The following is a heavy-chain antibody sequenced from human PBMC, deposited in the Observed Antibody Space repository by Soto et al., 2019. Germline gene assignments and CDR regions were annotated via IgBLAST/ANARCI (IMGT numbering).Heavy chain of an antibody. CDR1: GFTFSSFA. J-gene: IGHJ4*02. D-gene: IGHD3-16*02. V-gene: IGHV3-23*01. CDR3: AKRGGYDYVWKSYRPDY. Sequence: EVQLLESGGGLVQPGGSLRLSCVASGFTFSSFAMSLVRQAPGKGLEWVSTLSGSGGDTYYADSVNGRFTISRDKSKNTWYLQMDRVRVEDTAVYYCAKRGGYDYVWKSYRPDYWGQGTLVSVSS. CDR2: LSGSGGDT.